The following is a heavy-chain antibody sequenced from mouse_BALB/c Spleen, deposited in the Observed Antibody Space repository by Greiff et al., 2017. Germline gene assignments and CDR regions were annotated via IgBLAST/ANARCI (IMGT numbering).Heavy chain of an antibody. CDR1: GFTFSSYA. J-gene: IGHJ3*01. CDR2: ISSGGSYT. CDR3: ARIYYYGSSSWFAY. Sequence: EVKLVEPGGGLVKPGGSLKLSCAASGFTFSSYAMSWVRQSPEKRLEWVAEISSGGSYTYYPDTVTGRFTISRDNARNTLYLEMSSLRSEDTAMYYYARIYYYGSSSWFAYWGQGTLVTVSA. V-gene: IGHV5-9-4*01. D-gene: IGHD1-1*01.